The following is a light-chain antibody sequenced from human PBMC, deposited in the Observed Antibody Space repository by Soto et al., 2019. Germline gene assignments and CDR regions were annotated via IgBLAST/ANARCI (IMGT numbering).Light chain of an antibody. CDR3: QQRSNWPPTWT. J-gene: IGKJ1*01. CDR2: DAS. V-gene: IGKV3-11*01. CDR1: QSVSSY. Sequence: DIVLTHSPATLSLSPGERATLSCRASQSVSSYLAWYQQKPGQAPRLLIYDASNRATGIPARFSGSGSGTDFTLTISSLEPEDFAVYYCQQRSNWPPTWTFGQGTKVDIK.